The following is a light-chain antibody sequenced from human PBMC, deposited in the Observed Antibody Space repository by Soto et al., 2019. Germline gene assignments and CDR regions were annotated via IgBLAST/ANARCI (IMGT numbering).Light chain of an antibody. CDR1: QSVSSN. CDR3: QQYNNWPQT. Sequence: IVLTQSPGTLSSSPGERATLSCRASQSVSSNLAWYQQKPGQAPRLLIYGASTRATGIPARFSGSGSGTEFTLTISSLQSEDFAVYYCQQYNNWPQTFGQGTKVDIK. CDR2: GAS. J-gene: IGKJ1*01. V-gene: IGKV3-15*01.